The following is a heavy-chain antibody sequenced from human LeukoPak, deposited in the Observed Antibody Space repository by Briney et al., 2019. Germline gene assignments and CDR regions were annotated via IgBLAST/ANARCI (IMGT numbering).Heavy chain of an antibody. J-gene: IGHJ4*02. CDR1: GFTFSSYG. V-gene: IGHV3-30*02. CDR3: AKEGAAKIAARLDC. CDR2: IRYDGSNK. D-gene: IGHD6-6*01. Sequence: GGSLRLSCAASGFTFSSYGMHWVRQAPGKGLEGVAFIRYDGSNKYYADSVKGRFTISRDNSKNTLYLQMNSLRTEDTALYYCAKEGAAKIAARLDCWGQGTLVTVSS.